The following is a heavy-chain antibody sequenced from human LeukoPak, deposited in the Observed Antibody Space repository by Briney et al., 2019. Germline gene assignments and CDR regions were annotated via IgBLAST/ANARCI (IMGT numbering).Heavy chain of an antibody. CDR3: VRGVSISSSWYNDL. V-gene: IGHV3-11*01. Sequence: PGRSLRLSGAASGFTFSDSYMSWIRQAPGKGLEWVSYISRGGSTTYYADSVKGRFTISRDNAKNSLYLQMDSLRAEDTAVYYCVRGVSISSSWYNDLWGQGTMVTVSS. D-gene: IGHD6-13*01. CDR1: GFTFSDSY. CDR2: ISRGGSTT. J-gene: IGHJ3*01.